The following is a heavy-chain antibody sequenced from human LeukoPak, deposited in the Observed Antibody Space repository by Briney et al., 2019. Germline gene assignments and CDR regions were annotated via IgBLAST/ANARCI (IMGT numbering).Heavy chain of an antibody. V-gene: IGHV4-4*08. J-gene: IGHJ6*03. CDR2: IPTSGNT. Sequence: SETPSLTCTVSGVSLSTDYWSWIRQPPGKGLGWIGYIPTSGNTKYNPSLKSRVSISLDTSKNQVSLNLTSVTAADTAVYYCARRSSANAGVRGGYYYYYLDVWGKGNTVTVS. CDR3: ARRSSANAGVRGGYYYYYLDV. CDR1: GVSLSTDY. D-gene: IGHD3-3*01.